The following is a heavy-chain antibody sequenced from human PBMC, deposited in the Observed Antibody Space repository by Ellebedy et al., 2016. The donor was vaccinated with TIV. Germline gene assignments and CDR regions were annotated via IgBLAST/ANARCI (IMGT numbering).Heavy chain of an antibody. D-gene: IGHD3-10*01. J-gene: IGHJ5*02. CDR3: ARDSGSFGFDP. CDR2: MNPNSGNR. V-gene: IGHV1-8*03. Sequence: AASVTVSCKASRYTFTSYDINWVRQATGQGLEWMGWMNPNSGNRGYAHKFQGRVTISRKTSISTAYMALSSLRSEDTAVYFCARDSGSFGFDPWGQGTLVTVSS. CDR1: RYTFTSYD.